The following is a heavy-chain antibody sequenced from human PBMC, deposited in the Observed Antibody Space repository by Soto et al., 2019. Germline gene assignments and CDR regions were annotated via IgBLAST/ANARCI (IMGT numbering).Heavy chain of an antibody. J-gene: IGHJ6*02. CDR2: IIPIFGTA. CDR1: GGTFSSYA. CDR3: ARDNGAFKRFLEWHYYGIDV. D-gene: IGHD3-3*01. Sequence: ASVKVSCKASGGTFSSYAISWVRQAPGQGLEWMGGIIPIFGTANYAQKFQGRVTITADKSTSTAYMELSSLRSEDTAVYYCARDNGAFKRFLEWHYYGIDVWGQGTMVTVYS. V-gene: IGHV1-69*06.